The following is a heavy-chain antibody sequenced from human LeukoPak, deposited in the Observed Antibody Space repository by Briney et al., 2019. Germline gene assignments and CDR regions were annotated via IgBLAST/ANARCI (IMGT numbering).Heavy chain of an antibody. CDR1: GFTFSSYA. Sequence: KSGGSLRLSCAASGFTFSSYAMSWVRQAPGKGLEWVSSISSSSSSIYYADSVKGRFTISRDNAKNSLYLQMNSLRADDTAVYYCARGGSGNWNAPFDYWGQGTLVTVSS. D-gene: IGHD1-1*01. CDR2: ISSSSSSI. V-gene: IGHV3-21*01. J-gene: IGHJ4*02. CDR3: ARGGSGNWNAPFDY.